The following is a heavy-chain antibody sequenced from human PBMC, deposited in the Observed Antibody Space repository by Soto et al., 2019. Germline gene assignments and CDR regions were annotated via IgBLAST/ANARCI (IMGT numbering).Heavy chain of an antibody. CDR3: AHFEIAVAGTSYYMDV. CDR2: IYWDDDK. J-gene: IGHJ6*03. CDR1: GFSLSTSGVG. Sequence: SGPTLVNPTQTLTLTCTFSGFSLSTSGVGVGWIRQPPGKALEWLALIYWDDDKRYSPSLKSRLTITKDTSKNQVVLTMTNMDPVDTATYYCAHFEIAVAGTSYYMDVWGKGTTVTVSS. V-gene: IGHV2-5*02. D-gene: IGHD6-19*01.